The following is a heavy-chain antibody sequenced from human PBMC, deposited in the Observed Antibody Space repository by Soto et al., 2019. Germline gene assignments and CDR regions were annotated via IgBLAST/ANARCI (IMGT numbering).Heavy chain of an antibody. CDR1: GYTFTSYA. Sequence: ASVKGSCKASGYTFTSYAMHWVRQAPGQRLEWMGWINAGNGNTKYSQKFQGRVTITRDTSASTAYMELSSLRSEDTAVYYCARSSGYYLIDYWGQGTLVTVSS. D-gene: IGHD3-22*01. V-gene: IGHV1-3*01. CDR2: INAGNGNT. J-gene: IGHJ4*02. CDR3: ARSSGYYLIDY.